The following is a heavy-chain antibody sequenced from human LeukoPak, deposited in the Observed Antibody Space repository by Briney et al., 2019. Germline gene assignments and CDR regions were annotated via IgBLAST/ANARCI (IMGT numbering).Heavy chain of an antibody. D-gene: IGHD3-9*01. Sequence: AASVKLSCKASGGTFSSYAISWVRQAPGQGHEWMGGIIPIFGTANYAQKFQGRVTITTDESTSTAYMELSSLRSEATALYSCAIGLGFEGGYMDVWGKGTTVTVSS. CDR1: GGTFSSYA. CDR3: AIGLGFEGGYMDV. V-gene: IGHV1-69*05. J-gene: IGHJ6*03. CDR2: IIPIFGTA.